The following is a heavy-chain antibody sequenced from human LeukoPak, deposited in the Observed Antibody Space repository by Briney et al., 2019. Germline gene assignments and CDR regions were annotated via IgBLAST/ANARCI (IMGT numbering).Heavy chain of an antibody. V-gene: IGHV4-59*08. Sequence: SETLSLTCTVSGGSISSYYWSWLRQPPGKGLEWIGYNYYSRSTNYNPSLKSRVTISVDTSKNQFSLKLSSVTAADTAVYYCARQRSSGSIINPWGQGTLVTVSS. J-gene: IGHJ5*02. D-gene: IGHD6-19*01. CDR2: NYYSRST. CDR3: ARQRSSGSIINP. CDR1: GGSISSYY.